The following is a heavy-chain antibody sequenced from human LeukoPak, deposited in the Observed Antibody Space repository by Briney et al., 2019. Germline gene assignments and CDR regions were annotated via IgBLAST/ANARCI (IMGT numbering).Heavy chain of an antibody. CDR2: ISYDGSDK. D-gene: IGHD2-2*01. V-gene: IGHV3-30-3*01. CDR3: ARESEYQPRAFDI. Sequence: GGSLRLSCAASGFTSSSYAMHWVRQAPGKGLEWVAVISYDGSDKYYADSVKGRFTISRDNSKNTLYLQMNSLRAEDTAVYYCARESEYQPRAFDIWGQGTMVTVSS. CDR1: GFTSSSYA. J-gene: IGHJ3*02.